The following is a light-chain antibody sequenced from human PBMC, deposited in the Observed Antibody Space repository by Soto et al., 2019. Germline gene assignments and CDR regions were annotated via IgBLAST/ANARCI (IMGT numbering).Light chain of an antibody. V-gene: IGLV2-14*03. Sequence: QSALTQPASVSGSPGQSITISCTGTSSDIGRYNYVSWYQQHPGKAPKLMIFDVSNRPSEVPTRISRSKSGHTASLTISGHQVEDEADYYCSSYTSSSSYVFGTGTKLTVL. CDR1: SSDIGRYNY. CDR3: SSYTSSSSYV. J-gene: IGLJ1*01. CDR2: DVS.